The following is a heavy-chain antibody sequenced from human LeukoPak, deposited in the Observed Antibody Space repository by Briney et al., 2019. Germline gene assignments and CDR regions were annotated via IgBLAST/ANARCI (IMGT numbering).Heavy chain of an antibody. V-gene: IGHV3-30*03. CDR1: GFTFSSYG. D-gene: IGHD4-11*01. J-gene: IGHJ4*02. CDR3: ARAHIAYSNYV. CDR2: ISYDGSNK. Sequence: GGSLRLSCAASGFTFSSYGMHWVRQAPGKGLEWVAVISYDGSNKYYADSVKGRFTISRDNSKNTLYLQMNSLRAEDTAVYYCARAHIAYSNYVWGQGTLVTVSS.